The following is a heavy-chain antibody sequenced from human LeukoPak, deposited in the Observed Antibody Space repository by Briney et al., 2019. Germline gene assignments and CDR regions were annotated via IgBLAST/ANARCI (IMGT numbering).Heavy chain of an antibody. J-gene: IGHJ1*01. CDR1: RYTFSSYE. D-gene: IGHD6-19*01. V-gene: IGHV3-30*04. CDR2: ISYDGSNK. Sequence: GGSLRLFCAASRYTFSSYEMNWVRQAPGKGLEWVAVISYDGSNKYYADSVKGRFTISRDNSKNTLSLQMNSLRTEDTAVYYCTRDTFRQWLTQGGYFQYWGQGTLVTVSS. CDR3: TRDTFRQWLTQGGYFQY.